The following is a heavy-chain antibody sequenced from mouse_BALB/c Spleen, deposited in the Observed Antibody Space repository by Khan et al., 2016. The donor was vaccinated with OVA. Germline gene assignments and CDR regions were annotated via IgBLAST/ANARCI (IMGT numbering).Heavy chain of an antibody. V-gene: IGHV3-8*02. Sequence: EVQLQESGPSLVKPSQTLSLTRSVTGDSITSGYWSWIRKFPGNKLEYMGYMIYSGNTYYNPSLKSRISITRHTSKNQYYLQLNSVTTEDTATYYWARSTYRYAFAYWGQGTLVTVSA. CDR1: GDSITSGY. CDR3: ARSTYRYAFAY. J-gene: IGHJ3*01. CDR2: MIYSGNT. D-gene: IGHD2-14*01.